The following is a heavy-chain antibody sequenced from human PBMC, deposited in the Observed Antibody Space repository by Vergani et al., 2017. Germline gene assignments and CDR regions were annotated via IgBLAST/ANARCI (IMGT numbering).Heavy chain of an antibody. CDR3: AKCLVPEAHPYDIDG. Sequence: EVQLVESGGGLVQPGRSLRLSCAASGFTFSSYAMSWVRQAPGKGLEWVSAFSGSGGSTYYADSVKGRFTISKDNTKNTLYLQMNSLRAEDTAVYYCAKCLVPEAHPYDIDGWGKGTTVTVSS. CDR1: GFTFSSYA. J-gene: IGHJ6*03. CDR2: FSGSGGST. V-gene: IGHV3-23*04. D-gene: IGHD2-2*01.